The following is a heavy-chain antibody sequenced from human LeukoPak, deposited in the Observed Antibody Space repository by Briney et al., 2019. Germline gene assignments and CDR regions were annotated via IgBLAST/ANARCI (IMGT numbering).Heavy chain of an antibody. CDR2: INPNSGGT. V-gene: IGHV1-2*02. J-gene: IGHJ4*02. Sequence: ASVKVSCKASGYTFTGYYMHWVRQAPGQGLEWMGWINPNSGGTNYAQKFQGRVTMTRDTSISTAYMELSRLRSDDTAVYYCARDPTPYSGYDLPFDYWGQGTLVTVSS. CDR3: ARDPTPYSGYDLPFDY. D-gene: IGHD5-12*01. CDR1: GYTFTGYY.